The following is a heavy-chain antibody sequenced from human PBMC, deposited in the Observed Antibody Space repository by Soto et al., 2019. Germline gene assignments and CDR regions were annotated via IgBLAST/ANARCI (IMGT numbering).Heavy chain of an antibody. CDR1: GFTFSSYA. CDR3: AKDHQIAADYYYYGMDV. D-gene: IGHD6-13*01. CDR2: ISGSGGST. J-gene: IGHJ6*02. V-gene: IGHV3-23*01. Sequence: EVQLLESGGGLVQPGGSLRLSCAASGFTFSSYAMSWVRQAPGKGLEWVSAISGSGGSTYYADSVKGRFTISRDNSKNTLYLQMNSLRAEDTAVYYCAKDHQIAADYYYYGMDVWGQGTTVTVSS.